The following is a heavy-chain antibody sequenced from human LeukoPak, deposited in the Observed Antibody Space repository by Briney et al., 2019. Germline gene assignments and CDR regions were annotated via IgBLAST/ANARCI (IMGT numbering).Heavy chain of an antibody. Sequence: ASETLSLTCAVYGGSFSGYYWSWIRQPPGKGLEWIGDINHSGSTNYNPSLKSRVTISVDTSKNQFSLKLSSVTAADTAVYYCARSGFGYSSGWYVRAYYFDYWGQGTLVTVSS. CDR2: INHSGST. D-gene: IGHD6-19*01. V-gene: IGHV4-34*01. J-gene: IGHJ4*02. CDR3: ARSGFGYSSGWYVRAYYFDY. CDR1: GGSFSGYY.